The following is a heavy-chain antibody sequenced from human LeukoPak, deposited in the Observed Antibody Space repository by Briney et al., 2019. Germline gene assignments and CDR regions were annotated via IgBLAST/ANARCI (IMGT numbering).Heavy chain of an antibody. J-gene: IGHJ6*03. Sequence: GGSLRLSCAASGFTVSSNYMSWVRQAPGKGLEWVSAISGSGGSTYYADSVKGRFTISRDNSKNTLYLQMNSLRAEDTAVYYCAKARTGVKYYYYMDVWGKGTTVTVSS. V-gene: IGHV3-23*01. CDR2: ISGSGGST. CDR1: GFTVSSNY. D-gene: IGHD7-27*01. CDR3: AKARTGVKYYYYMDV.